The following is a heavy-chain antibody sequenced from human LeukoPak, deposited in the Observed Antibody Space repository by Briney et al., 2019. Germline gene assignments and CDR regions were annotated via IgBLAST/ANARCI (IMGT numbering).Heavy chain of an antibody. CDR2: INHSGST. V-gene: IGHV4-34*01. Sequence: ASLRLSCAASGFTFRNYAMSWVRQAPGKGLEWIGEINHSGSTNCNPSPKSRVTISVDTSKNQFSLKLSSVTAADTAVYYCARLYCSGGSCYYGDGWFDPWGQGTLVTVSS. CDR1: GFTFRNYA. D-gene: IGHD2-15*01. J-gene: IGHJ5*02. CDR3: ARLYCSGGSCYYGDGWFDP.